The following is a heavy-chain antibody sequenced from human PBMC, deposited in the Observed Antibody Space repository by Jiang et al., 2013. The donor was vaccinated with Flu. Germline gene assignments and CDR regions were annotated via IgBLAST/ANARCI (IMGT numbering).Heavy chain of an antibody. V-gene: IGHV3-48*03. Sequence: FSSYEMNWVRQAPGKGLEWVSYISSSGSTIYYADSVKGRFTISRDNAKNSLYLQMNSLRAEDTAVYYCARFLKPYDWFDPWGQGTLVTVSS. CDR3: ARFLKPYDWFDP. CDR2: ISSSGSTI. D-gene: IGHD3-16*01. CDR1: FSSYE. J-gene: IGHJ5*02.